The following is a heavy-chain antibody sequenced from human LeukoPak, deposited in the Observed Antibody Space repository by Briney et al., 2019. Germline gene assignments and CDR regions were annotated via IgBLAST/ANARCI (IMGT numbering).Heavy chain of an antibody. CDR3: ARDYHYVPDF. CDR2: ISAYSGNT. CDR1: GYNFKIYG. J-gene: IGHJ4*02. V-gene: IGHV1-18*01. Sequence: ASVKVSCKASGYNFKIYGISWVRQAPGQGLEWMGWISAYSGNTNYAQKLQGRVTITTDTSTTTAYMEMTSLRFDDTAVYYCARDYHYVPDFWGQGTLVTVSS. D-gene: IGHD3-16*01.